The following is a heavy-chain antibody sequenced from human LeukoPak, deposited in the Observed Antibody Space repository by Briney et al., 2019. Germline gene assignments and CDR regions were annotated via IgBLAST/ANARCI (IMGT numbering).Heavy chain of an antibody. D-gene: IGHD3-9*01. CDR3: ARGRGLRYFGWFNY. Sequence: GGSLRLSCAASGFTFSSYSMNWVRQAPGKGLKWVSSISSSSSYIYYADSVKGRFTISRDNAKNSLYLQMNSLRAEDTAVYYCARGRGLRYFGWFNYWGQGTLVTVSS. CDR1: GFTFSSYS. V-gene: IGHV3-21*01. J-gene: IGHJ4*02. CDR2: ISSSSSYI.